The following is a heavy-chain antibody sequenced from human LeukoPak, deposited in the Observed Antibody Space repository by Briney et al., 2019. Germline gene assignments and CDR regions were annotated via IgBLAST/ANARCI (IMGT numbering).Heavy chain of an antibody. CDR2: ISGSGGST. J-gene: IGHJ3*02. V-gene: IGHV3-23*01. D-gene: IGHD4/OR15-4a*01. CDR3: AKDGAFRHPSATDAFDI. Sequence: GGSLRLSCAATGFTFSSYAMSWVRQAPGKGLEWVSAISGSGGSTYYADSVKGRFTISRDNSKNTLYLQMNSLRAEDTAVYYCAKDGAFRHPSATDAFDIWGQGTMVTVSS. CDR1: GFTFSSYA.